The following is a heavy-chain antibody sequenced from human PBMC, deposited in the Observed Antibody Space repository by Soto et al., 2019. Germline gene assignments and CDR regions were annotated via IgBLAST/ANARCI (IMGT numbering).Heavy chain of an antibody. D-gene: IGHD6-13*01. CDR1: GGSFSGYY. V-gene: IGHV4-34*01. Sequence: QVQLQQWGAGLLKPSETLSLTCAVYGGSFSGYYWSWIRQPPGKGLEWIGEINHSGSTNYNPSPKSRVTISVDTSKNQFSLKLSSVTAADTAVYYCARGSAAGTTARYNWFDPWGQGTLVTVSS. CDR3: ARGSAAGTTARYNWFDP. J-gene: IGHJ5*02. CDR2: INHSGST.